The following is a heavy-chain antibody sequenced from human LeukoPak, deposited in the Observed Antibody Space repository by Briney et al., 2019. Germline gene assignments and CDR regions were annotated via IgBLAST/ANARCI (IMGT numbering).Heavy chain of an antibody. V-gene: IGHV3-7*01. CDR2: LHPDGIEE. CDR3: VTDRSWLFES. J-gene: IGHJ4*02. Sequence: GGSLRLSCAASGFPFSSYSMNWVRQAPGKGLEYVANLHPDGIEEYYHESVWGRFTISRDNAKNSLYLHMSSLRAEDTAVYYCVTDRSWLFESWGQGTLVTASS. CDR1: GFPFSSYS. D-gene: IGHD2-15*01.